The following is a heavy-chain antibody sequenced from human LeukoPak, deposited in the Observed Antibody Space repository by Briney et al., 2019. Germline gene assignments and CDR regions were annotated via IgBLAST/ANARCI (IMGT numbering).Heavy chain of an antibody. CDR2: TYYRSKWYY. CDR3: ARRLTQYDCFDP. Sequence: SQTLSLTCAISGDRVSSNSAAWNWIRQSPSRGLEWLGRTYYRSKWYYDYALSVKRRIVINPDTSKNQFSLHLNSVTPEDTAVYYCARRLTQYDCFDPWGQGILVTVSS. CDR1: GDRVSSNSAA. D-gene: IGHD2-2*01. J-gene: IGHJ5*02. V-gene: IGHV6-1*01.